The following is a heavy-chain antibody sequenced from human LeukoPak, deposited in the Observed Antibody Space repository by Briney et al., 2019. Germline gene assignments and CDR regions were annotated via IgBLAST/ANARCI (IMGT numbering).Heavy chain of an antibody. Sequence: PGGSLRLSYAASGFTLSYYGMHWVRQAPGKGLEWVALIWFDGSNENYADSVKGRFTISRDTSRNTLYLQMHSLRAEDTAVYYCARDADTSGSYWYFDLWGRGTQVTVSS. D-gene: IGHD3-22*01. CDR2: IWFDGSNE. CDR1: GFTLSYYG. V-gene: IGHV3-33*01. CDR3: ARDADTSGSYWYFDL. J-gene: IGHJ2*01.